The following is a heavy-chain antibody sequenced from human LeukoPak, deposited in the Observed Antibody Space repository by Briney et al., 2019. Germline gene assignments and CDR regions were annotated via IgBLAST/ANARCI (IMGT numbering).Heavy chain of an antibody. V-gene: IGHV1-18*01. CDR3: ARDDNSEYSDDAFDI. Sequence: ASVKVSCKASGYTFTSYGISWVRQAPGQGLEWMGWISAYNGNTNYAQKLQGRVTMTTDTSTSTAYMELRSLRSDDTAVYFCARDDNSEYSDDAFDIWGQGTLVTVSS. D-gene: IGHD1-26*01. J-gene: IGHJ3*02. CDR2: ISAYNGNT. CDR1: GYTFTSYG.